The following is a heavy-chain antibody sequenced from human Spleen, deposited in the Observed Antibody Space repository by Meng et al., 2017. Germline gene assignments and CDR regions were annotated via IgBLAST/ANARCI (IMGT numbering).Heavy chain of an antibody. D-gene: IGHD3-22*01. CDR1: GYTFTSYG. CDR3: ARDGYYDSSGYYYGVFDI. V-gene: IGHV1-18*01. CDR2: ISAYNGNT. J-gene: IGHJ3*02. Sequence: ASVKVSCKAPGYTFTSYGISWVRQAPGQGLEWMGWISAYNGNTNYAQKLQGRLTMTTDTSTSTAYMELTSLRSDDTAVYYCARDGYYDSSGYYYGVFDIWGQGTKVTVSS.